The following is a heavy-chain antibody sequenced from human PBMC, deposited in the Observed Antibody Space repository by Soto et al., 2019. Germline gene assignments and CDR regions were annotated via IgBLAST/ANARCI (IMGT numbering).Heavy chain of an antibody. Sequence: GGSLRLSCAASGFTFSSYAMSWVHQAPGKGLEWVSAISGSGGSTYYADSVKGRFTISRDNSKNTLYLQMNSLRAEDTAVYYCAKDPSGGIVPYNAGYDYWGQGTLVTVSS. CDR2: ISGSGGST. D-gene: IGHD1-26*01. CDR1: GFTFSSYA. CDR3: AKDPSGGIVPYNAGYDY. V-gene: IGHV3-23*01. J-gene: IGHJ4*02.